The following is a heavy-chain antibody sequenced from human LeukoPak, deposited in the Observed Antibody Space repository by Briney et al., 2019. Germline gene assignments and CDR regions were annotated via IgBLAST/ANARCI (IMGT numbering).Heavy chain of an antibody. CDR3: AKAGNDFWSGYYLFDY. J-gene: IGHJ4*02. V-gene: IGHV3-30*02. CDR1: GFTFSSYG. CDR2: IRYDGSNK. Sequence: PGGSLRLSCAASGFTFSSYGMHWVRQAPGKGLEWVAFIRYDGSNKYYADSVKGRFTISRDNSKNTLYLQMNSLRAEDTAVYYCAKAGNDFWSGYYLFDYWGQGTLVTVSS. D-gene: IGHD3-3*01.